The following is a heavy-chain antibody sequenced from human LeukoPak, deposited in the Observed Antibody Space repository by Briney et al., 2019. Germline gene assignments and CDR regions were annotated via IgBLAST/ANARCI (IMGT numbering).Heavy chain of an antibody. Sequence: KPSETLSLTCTVSGGSVSSGSYYWSWIRQPPGKGLEWIGYICYSGSTNYNPSLKSRVTISVDTSKNQFSLKLSSVTAADTAVYYCARDKRGDYGYFDYWGQGTLVTVSS. CDR3: ARDKRGDYGYFDY. CDR2: ICYSGST. V-gene: IGHV4-61*01. D-gene: IGHD4-17*01. CDR1: GGSVSSGSYY. J-gene: IGHJ4*02.